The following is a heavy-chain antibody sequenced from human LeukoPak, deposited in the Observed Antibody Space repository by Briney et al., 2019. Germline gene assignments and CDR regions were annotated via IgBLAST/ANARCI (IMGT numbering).Heavy chain of an antibody. V-gene: IGHV3-30*18. CDR3: AKGPPYGNSPSS. CDR1: GFTFSSYG. Sequence: GRSLRLSCAASGFTFSSYGMHWVRQAPGKGLEWVAVISYDGSNKYYADSVKGRFTISRDNSKNTLYLQMNSLRAEDTAVYYCAKGPPYGNSPSSGGQGPLVTVSS. J-gene: IGHJ4*02. CDR2: ISYDGSNK. D-gene: IGHD4-23*01.